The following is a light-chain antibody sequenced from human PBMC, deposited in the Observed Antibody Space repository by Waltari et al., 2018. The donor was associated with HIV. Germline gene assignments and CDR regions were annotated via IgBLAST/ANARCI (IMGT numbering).Light chain of an antibody. Sequence: EIVLTQSPATLSFSPGERATLSCRASQSVRSSLAWYQQKPGQAPRLLIYETSNRATGIPGRFKGSGSGTDFTLTISNLEPEDFALYYCHQYSISPLTFGPGTTLDFK. V-gene: IGKV3-11*01. CDR1: QSVRSS. CDR2: ETS. J-gene: IGKJ3*01. CDR3: HQYSISPLT.